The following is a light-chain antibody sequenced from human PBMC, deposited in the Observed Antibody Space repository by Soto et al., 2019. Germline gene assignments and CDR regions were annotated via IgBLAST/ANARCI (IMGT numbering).Light chain of an antibody. CDR1: STDVGDFNY. CDR3: SSYSSSTTHVV. Sequence: QSVLTQPASVSGSPGRSVTISCTGTSTDVGDFNYVSWYRHLPGRAPKLIIYDVTNRPSGISYRFSASKSGRTASLTISGLQAEDEADYYCSSYSSSTTHVVFGGGTKVTVL. CDR2: DVT. J-gene: IGLJ2*01. V-gene: IGLV2-14*03.